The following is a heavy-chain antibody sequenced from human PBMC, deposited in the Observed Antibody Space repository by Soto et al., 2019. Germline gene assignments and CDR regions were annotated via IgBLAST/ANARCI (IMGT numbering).Heavy chain of an antibody. D-gene: IGHD6-13*01. CDR1: GGSISSSSYY. J-gene: IGHJ4*02. Sequence: QLQLQESGPGLVKPSETLSLTCTVSGGSISSSSYYWGWIRQPPGKGLEWIGSIYYSGSTYYNPSVKSRVTISVDTSKNQFSLKLSSVTAADTAVYYCARHDSSAAGAIYWGQGTLVTVSS. CDR2: IYYSGST. CDR3: ARHDSSAAGAIY. V-gene: IGHV4-39*01.